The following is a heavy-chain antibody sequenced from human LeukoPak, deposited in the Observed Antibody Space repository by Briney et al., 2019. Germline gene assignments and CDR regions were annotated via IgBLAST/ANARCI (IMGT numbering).Heavy chain of an antibody. J-gene: IGHJ5*02. D-gene: IGHD3-10*01. CDR2: IKQDGSEK. V-gene: IGHV3-7*03. Sequence: GGSLTLSCAASGFTFSSYWMSRVRQAPGKGLEWVANIKQDGSEKYYVDSVKGRFTISRDNAKNSLYLQMNSLRAEDTAVYYCAREPMVRGVIISLHLNWFDPWGQGTLVTVSS. CDR3: AREPMVRGVIISLHLNWFDP. CDR1: GFTFSSYW.